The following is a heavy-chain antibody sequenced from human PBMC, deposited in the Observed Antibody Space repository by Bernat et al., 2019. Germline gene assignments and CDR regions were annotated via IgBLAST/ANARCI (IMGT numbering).Heavy chain of an antibody. CDR2: ISAYNGNT. J-gene: IGHJ5*02. CDR1: GYTFTNYG. V-gene: IGHV1-18*01. Sequence: QVQLVQSGAEVKKPGASVTVSCKASGYTFTNYGINWVRQAPGQGLEWMGWISAYNGNTNYAQKLQGWVTMTRDTSISTAYMELSRLKSDDTAVYYCARGGETGYNWFDPWGQGTLVTVSS. CDR3: ARGGETGYNWFDP. D-gene: IGHD1-14*01.